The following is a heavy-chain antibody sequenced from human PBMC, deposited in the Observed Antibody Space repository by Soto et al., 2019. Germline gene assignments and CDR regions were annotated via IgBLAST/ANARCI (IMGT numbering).Heavy chain of an antibody. CDR3: ARVFSDSSSFFDP. CDR2: IYYSGST. D-gene: IGHD6-13*01. CDR1: DDSIINGGCY. V-gene: IGHV4-31*03. J-gene: IGHJ5*02. Sequence: SVTSTVADDSIINGGCYWSWISKHPGKGLEWIGYIYYSGSTYYNPSLKSRVTISVDTSKNQFSLKLSSVTAADTAVYYCARVFSDSSSFFDPWGQGTLVTVSS.